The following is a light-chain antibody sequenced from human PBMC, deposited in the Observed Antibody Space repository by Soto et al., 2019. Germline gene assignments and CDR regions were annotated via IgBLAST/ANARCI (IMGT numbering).Light chain of an antibody. Sequence: EIVLTQSPGTLSLSPGERATLSCRASQSVSSYYLAWYQQKPGQAPRLLIYGASSRATGIPDRFSGSGSGTDFTLTISRLEPEDFAVYYCQQYGSSPPTFGQGTKVEIK. CDR1: QSVSSYY. CDR2: GAS. CDR3: QQYGSSPPT. V-gene: IGKV3-20*01. J-gene: IGKJ1*01.